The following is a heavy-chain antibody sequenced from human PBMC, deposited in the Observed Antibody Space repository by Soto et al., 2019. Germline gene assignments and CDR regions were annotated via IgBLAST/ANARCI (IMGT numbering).Heavy chain of an antibody. CDR2: IYYTGNT. V-gene: IGHV4-31*03. Sequence: QVQLQESGPGLVKPSQTLSLTCTVSGGSISSGGTGSYWTWIRQLPGKGLEWIGYIYYTGNTYYNPSLKSRPTISIDPSDNQFSLKLTSVTAADTAVSFCASGHDAYKVRYWGQGTLVTVSS. CDR1: GGSISSGGTGSY. J-gene: IGHJ4*02. CDR3: ASGHDAYKVRY. D-gene: IGHD1-1*01.